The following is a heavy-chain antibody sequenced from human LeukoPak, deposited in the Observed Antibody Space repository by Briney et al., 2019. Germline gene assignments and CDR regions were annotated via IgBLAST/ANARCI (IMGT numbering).Heavy chain of an antibody. CDR2: FNPEDVET. CDR1: GYTLTEIS. CDR3: ATEIVGYGDVHYFDS. D-gene: IGHD4-17*01. Sequence: ASVKVSCKVSGYTLTEISMHWVRQAPGQGLELMGGFNPEDVETIYARSFQGRLTVTEDTSTDTAYMELSSLRAEDTAMYYCATEIVGYGDVHYFDSWGQGTLVTVSS. J-gene: IGHJ4*02. V-gene: IGHV1-24*01.